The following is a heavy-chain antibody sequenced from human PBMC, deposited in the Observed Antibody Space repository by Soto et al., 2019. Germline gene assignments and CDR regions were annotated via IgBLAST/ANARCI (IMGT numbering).Heavy chain of an antibody. Sequence: GGSLRLSCAASGFTFDDYAMHWVRQAPGKGLEWVSGISWNSGSIGYADSVKGRFTISRDNAKNSLYLQMNSLRAEDTALYYCAKEREYNWNYLWFDPWGQGTLVTVSA. CDR2: ISWNSGSI. CDR3: AKEREYNWNYLWFDP. D-gene: IGHD1-7*01. CDR1: GFTFDDYA. V-gene: IGHV3-9*01. J-gene: IGHJ5*02.